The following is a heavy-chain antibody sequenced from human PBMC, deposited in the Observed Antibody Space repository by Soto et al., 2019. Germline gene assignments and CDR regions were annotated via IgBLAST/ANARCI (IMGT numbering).Heavy chain of an antibody. J-gene: IGHJ4*02. CDR3: AKTAGVRAGDPDS. CDR2: VTGSGDKS. V-gene: IGHV3-23*04. D-gene: IGHD2-21*01. CDR1: GFSFSKYA. Sequence: DVQVVESGGGLVQPGGSLRLSCEGSGFSFSKYAMSWVRQAPGKGLEWVSAVTGSGDKSYYADSVKGRFTISRDNSKNTLFLHMDSLRAEDTAIYYCAKTAGVRAGDPDSWGQGTLVTVSS.